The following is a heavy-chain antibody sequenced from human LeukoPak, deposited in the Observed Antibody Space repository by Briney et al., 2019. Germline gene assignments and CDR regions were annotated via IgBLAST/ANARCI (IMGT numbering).Heavy chain of an antibody. CDR3: AREQQLVRDIYFDY. Sequence: GGSLRLSCAASGFTFSDYYMSWIRQAPGKGLEWVSYISSSGSTIYYADSVKGRFTISRDNPKNSLYLQMNSLRAEDTAVYYCAREQQLVRDIYFDYWGQGTLVTVSS. J-gene: IGHJ4*02. CDR2: ISSSGSTI. V-gene: IGHV3-11*01. D-gene: IGHD6-13*01. CDR1: GFTFSDYY.